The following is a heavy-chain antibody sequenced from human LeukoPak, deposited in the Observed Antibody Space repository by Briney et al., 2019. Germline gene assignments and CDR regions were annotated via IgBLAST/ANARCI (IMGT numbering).Heavy chain of an antibody. CDR2: IYSDGVT. CDR1: GFTVRSNY. D-gene: IGHD3-10*01. CDR3: ARDSNGSGRYPPYFDY. J-gene: IGHJ4*02. Sequence: GGSLRLSCAASGFTVRSNYISWVRQAPGKGLEWVSIIYSDGVTFYADSVRGRFTISRDTSRNTVYLQMNSLRAEDTAVYHCARDSNGSGRYPPYFDYWGQGTPVTVSS. V-gene: IGHV3-53*01.